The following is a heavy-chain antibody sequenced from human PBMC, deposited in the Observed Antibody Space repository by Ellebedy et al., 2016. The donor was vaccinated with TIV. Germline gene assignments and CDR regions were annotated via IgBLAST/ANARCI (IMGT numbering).Heavy chain of an antibody. J-gene: IGHJ4*02. D-gene: IGHD3-10*01. CDR3: AKLAGVHSWYFDY. CDR2: ISVSNIYT. CDR1: GFTFRDSY. Sequence: PGGSLRLSCAASGFTFRDSYMSWVRQPPGKGLEWVSFISVSNIYTNYADSVKGRFTISRDNAKNSLYLQMNSLKAEDTALYYCAKLAGVHSWYFDYWGQGTLVPVSS. V-gene: IGHV3-11*03.